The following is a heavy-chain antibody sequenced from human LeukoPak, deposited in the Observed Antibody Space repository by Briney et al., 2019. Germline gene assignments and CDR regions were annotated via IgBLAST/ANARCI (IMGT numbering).Heavy chain of an antibody. CDR2: IIPIFGTA. V-gene: IGHV1-69*06. D-gene: IGHD4-17*01. CDR1: GGTFSSYA. J-gene: IGHJ3*02. CDR3: ARSPTVTLAFDI. Sequence: SVKVSCKASGGTFSSYAISWVRQAPGQGLEWMGGIIPIFGTANYAQKFQGRVTITADKSTSTAYMELSSLRSEDTAVYYCARSPTVTLAFDIWGQGTMVTVSS.